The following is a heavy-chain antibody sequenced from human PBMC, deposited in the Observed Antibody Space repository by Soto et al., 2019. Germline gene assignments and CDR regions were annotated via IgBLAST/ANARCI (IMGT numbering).Heavy chain of an antibody. CDR1: GGTFSSYA. CDR3: ARVDCSGGSCYAHSYYGMDG. CDR2: IIPIFGTA. V-gene: IGHV1-69*12. D-gene: IGHD2-15*01. Sequence: QVQLVQSGAEVKKPGSSVKVSCKASGGTFSSYAISWVRQAPGQGLEWMGGIIPIFGTANYAQKFQGRVTITADESTSTAYMELSSLRSEDTAVYYCARVDCSGGSCYAHSYYGMDGWGQGTTVTVSS. J-gene: IGHJ6*02.